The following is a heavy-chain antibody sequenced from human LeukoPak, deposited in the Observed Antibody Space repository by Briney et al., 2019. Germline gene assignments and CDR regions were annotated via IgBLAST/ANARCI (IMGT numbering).Heavy chain of an antibody. CDR3: ARDLDSSWTGYFQP. V-gene: IGHV1-2*02. J-gene: IGHJ1*01. CDR1: GYTFTGYY. D-gene: IGHD6-13*01. CDR2: VNPNDGGT. Sequence: WASVTVSCKASGYTFTGYYIHWVRQAPGQGLEWMGWVNPNDGGTNYAQKFQGRVTMTWDTSITTAYMELSSPTSDDTAVYYCARDLDSSWTGYFQPWGQGTLVTVSS.